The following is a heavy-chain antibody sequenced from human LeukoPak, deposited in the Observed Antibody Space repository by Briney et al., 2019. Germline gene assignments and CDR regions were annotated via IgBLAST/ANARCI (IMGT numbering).Heavy chain of an antibody. D-gene: IGHD1-1*01. CDR3: ARHDGTVTLNWFDP. J-gene: IGHJ5*02. Sequence: PSETLSLTCGVSGYSISTTSHYWGWLRQPPGGGLEWIGSIYYSGRTYYNPSLKSRVTISVDTSKNQFSLTLSSVTAADTAVYYCARHDGTVTLNWFDPWGQGTLVTVSS. CDR2: IYYSGRT. CDR1: GYSISTTSHY. V-gene: IGHV4-39*01.